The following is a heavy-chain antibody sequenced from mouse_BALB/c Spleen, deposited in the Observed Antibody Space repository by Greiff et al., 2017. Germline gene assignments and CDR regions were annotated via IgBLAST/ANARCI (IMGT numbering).Heavy chain of an antibody. CDR2: IDPSDSYT. CDR1: GYTFTSYW. D-gene: IGHD2-4*01. V-gene: IGHV1-69*02. CDR3: ARDYDEFAY. Sequence: QVQLQQPGAELVKPGASVKLSCKASGYTFTSYWMHWVKQRPGQGLEWIGEIDPSDSYTNYNQKFKGKATLTVDKSSSTAYMQLSSLTSEDSAVYYCARDYDEFAYWGQGTLVTVSA. J-gene: IGHJ3*01.